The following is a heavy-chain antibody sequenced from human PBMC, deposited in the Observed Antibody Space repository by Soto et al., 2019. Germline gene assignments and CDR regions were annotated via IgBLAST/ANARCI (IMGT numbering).Heavy chain of an antibody. CDR1: GYTFTSYD. CDR2: MNPNSGNT. V-gene: IGHV1-8*01. J-gene: IGHJ6*02. Sequence: QVQLVQSGAEVKKPGASVKVSCKASGYTFTSYDINWVRQATGQGLEWMGWMNPNSGNTGYAQKFQGRVTMTRNTSKSTAYMELSSLRSEDTAVYYCARRGYSSSSYYYYYYGMDVWGQGTTVTVSS. CDR3: ARRGYSSSSYYYYYYGMDV. D-gene: IGHD6-13*01.